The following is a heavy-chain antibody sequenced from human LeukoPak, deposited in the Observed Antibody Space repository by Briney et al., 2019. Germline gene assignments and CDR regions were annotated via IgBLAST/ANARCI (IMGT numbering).Heavy chain of an antibody. CDR1: GRTFTSYA. Sequence: SVNLSCKASGRTFTSYAISWVRQAPGQGLEWMGGIIPIFGTANYAQKFQGRVTITADESTSTAYMELSSLRSEDTAVYYCARAQGVADYYDSSGYYVNWFDTWGEGTLVTVSS. CDR2: IIPIFGTA. V-gene: IGHV1-69*13. CDR3: ARAQGVADYYDSSGYYVNWFDT. J-gene: IGHJ5*02. D-gene: IGHD3-22*01.